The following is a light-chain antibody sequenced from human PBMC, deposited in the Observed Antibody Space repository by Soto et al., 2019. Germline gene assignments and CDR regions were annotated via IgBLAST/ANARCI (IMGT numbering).Light chain of an antibody. J-gene: IGKJ5*01. CDR1: QSVSSY. V-gene: IGKV3-11*01. Sequence: ENVLTPAPATPSLSPREKATPPCRASQSVSSYLAWYQQKPGQAPRLLIYDASNRATGIPARFSGSGSGTDFTLTISSLEPEDFAVYYCQQRSNWPPITFGQGTRLEIK. CDR2: DAS. CDR3: QQRSNWPPIT.